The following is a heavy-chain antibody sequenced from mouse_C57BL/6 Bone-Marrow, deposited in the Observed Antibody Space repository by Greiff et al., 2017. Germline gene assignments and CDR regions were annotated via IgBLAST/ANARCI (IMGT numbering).Heavy chain of an antibody. D-gene: IGHD1-1*01. CDR1: GSTFPSYW. CDR2: INLRNDGT. V-gene: IGHV1-53*01. J-gene: IGHJ2*01. CDR3: ARDYYGSSLDY. Sequence: VQLQQSGTELVKPGASVKLSCKASGSTFPSYWMHWVPQSPGQGLEWIGNINLRNDGTNYNEKFKSTATLTVDKSSSTAYMQLSSLTSEDAAVYYCARDYYGSSLDYWGQGTTLTVSS.